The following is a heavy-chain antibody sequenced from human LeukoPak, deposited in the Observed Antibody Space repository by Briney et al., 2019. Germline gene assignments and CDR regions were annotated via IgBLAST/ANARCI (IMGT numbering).Heavy chain of an antibody. CDR1: GFTFSSYW. D-gene: IGHD6-13*01. J-gene: IGHJ4*02. CDR2: IKQDGSEK. Sequence: PGGSLRLSCAASGFTFSSYWMSWVRQAPGKGLEWVANIKQDGSEKYYVDSVKGRLTISRDNAKNSLYLQMNSLRAEDTAVYYCARVGGRQLVKDYFDYWGQGTLVTVSS. CDR3: ARVGGRQLVKDYFDY. V-gene: IGHV3-7*03.